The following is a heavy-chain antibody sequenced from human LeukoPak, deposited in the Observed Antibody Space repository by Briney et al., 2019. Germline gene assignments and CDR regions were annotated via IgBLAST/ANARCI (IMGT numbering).Heavy chain of an antibody. V-gene: IGHV4-34*01. CDR3: ARGSPWFGELLSYYYYYYMDV. D-gene: IGHD3-10*01. CDR1: GGSFSGYY. Sequence: SETLSLTCAVYGGSFSGYYWSWIRQPPGKGLEWIGEINHSGSTNYNPSLKSRVTISVDTSKNQFSLKLSSVTAADTAVYYCARGSPWFGELLSYYYYYYMDVWGKGTTVTVSS. J-gene: IGHJ6*03. CDR2: INHSGST.